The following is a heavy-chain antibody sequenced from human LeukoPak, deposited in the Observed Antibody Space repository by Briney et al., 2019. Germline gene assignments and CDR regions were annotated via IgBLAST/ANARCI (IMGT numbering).Heavy chain of an antibody. D-gene: IGHD6-19*01. CDR3: ARDIQGIAVAGDAFDI. CDR1: GGTFSSYA. J-gene: IGHJ3*02. CDR2: IIPIFGTA. Sequence: SVKVSCKASGGTFSSYAISWVRQAPGQGLEWMGGIIPIFGTANYAQKFQGRVTITTDESTSTAYMELSSLRSEDTAVYYCARDIQGIAVAGDAFDIWGQGTMVTVSS. V-gene: IGHV1-69*05.